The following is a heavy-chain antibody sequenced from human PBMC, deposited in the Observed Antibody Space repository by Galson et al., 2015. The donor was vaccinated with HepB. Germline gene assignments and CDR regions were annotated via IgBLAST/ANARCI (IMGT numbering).Heavy chain of an antibody. J-gene: IGHJ3*01. CDR2: ISTYNGNT. V-gene: IGHV1-18*01. Sequence: QSGAEVKQPGASVMVSCKASGYTFIDYAATWVRQAPGQGLEWMGWISTYNGNTNYAQKLRGRVTMTTDTSTSTAYMELRSLGSDDTAVYYCVRVKGANFDAFDVWGQGTRVTVSS. CDR1: GYTFIDYA. D-gene: IGHD1-7*01. CDR3: VRVKGANFDAFDV.